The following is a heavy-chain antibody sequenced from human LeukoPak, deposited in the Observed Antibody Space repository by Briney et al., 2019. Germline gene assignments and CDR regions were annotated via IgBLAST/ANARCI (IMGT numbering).Heavy chain of an antibody. J-gene: IGHJ4*02. CDR2: ISSSGSTI. Sequence: PGGSLRLSCAASGFTFSDYYMSWIRQAPGKGLEWVSYISSSGSTIYNADSVKGRFTISRDNAKNSLFLQMNSLRAEDTVVYYCARDSSGWYYFDYWGQGTLVTVSS. CDR1: GFTFSDYY. D-gene: IGHD6-19*01. V-gene: IGHV3-11*04. CDR3: ARDSSGWYYFDY.